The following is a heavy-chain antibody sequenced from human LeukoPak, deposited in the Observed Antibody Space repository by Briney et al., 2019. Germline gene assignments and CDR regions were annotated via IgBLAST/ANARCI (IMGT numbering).Heavy chain of an antibody. CDR1: AGSISSDSYY. CDR2: IYTSGST. J-gene: IGHJ6*03. V-gene: IGHV4-61*02. CDR3: ATAHYYYYYMDV. Sequence: PSETLSLTCTVSAGSISSDSYYWSWIRQPAGKGLEWIGRIYTSGSTNYNPSLKSRVTISVDTSKNQFSLKLSSVTAADTAVYYCATAHYYYYYMDVWGKGTTVTVSS.